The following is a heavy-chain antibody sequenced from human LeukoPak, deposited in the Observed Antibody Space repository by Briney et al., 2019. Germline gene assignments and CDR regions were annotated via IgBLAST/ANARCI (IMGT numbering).Heavy chain of an antibody. CDR3: AGAVVLRNAFDI. CDR2: IYSGGST. CDR1: GFTVSSNY. Sequence: GGSVRLSCAASGFTVSSNYMSWVRQAPGGGLEWVSVIYSGGSTYYADSVKGRFTISRDNSKNTLYLQMNSLRAEDTAVYYCAGAVVLRNAFDIWGQGTMVTVSS. V-gene: IGHV3-53*01. D-gene: IGHD3-22*01. J-gene: IGHJ3*02.